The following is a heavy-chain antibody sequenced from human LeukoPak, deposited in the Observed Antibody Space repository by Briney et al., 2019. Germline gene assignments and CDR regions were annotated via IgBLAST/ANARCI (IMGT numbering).Heavy chain of an antibody. V-gene: IGHV4-30-4*01. CDR2: IYYSGST. J-gene: IGHJ4*02. D-gene: IGHD5-18*01. CDR3: ARGLRSYGPDY. Sequence: SETLSLTCTVSGGSISSGDYYWRWIRQPPGKGLEWIGYIYYSGSTYYNPSLKSRVTISVDTSKNQFSLKLSSVTAADTAVYYCARGLRSYGPDYWGQGTLVTVSS. CDR1: GGSISSGDYY.